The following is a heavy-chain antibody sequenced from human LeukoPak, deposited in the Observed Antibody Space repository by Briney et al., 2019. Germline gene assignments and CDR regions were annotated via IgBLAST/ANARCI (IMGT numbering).Heavy chain of an antibody. D-gene: IGHD3-3*01. CDR1: GYTFTSYY. CDR2: INPSGGST. V-gene: IGHV1-46*01. Sequence: ASVKVSCKASGYTFTSYYMHWVRQAPGQGLEWMGIINPSGGSTSYAQKFQGRVTMTRDTSTSTVHMELSSLRSEDTAVYYCARDKADFWSGYRTGAFDIWGQGTMVTVSS. J-gene: IGHJ3*02. CDR3: ARDKADFWSGYRTGAFDI.